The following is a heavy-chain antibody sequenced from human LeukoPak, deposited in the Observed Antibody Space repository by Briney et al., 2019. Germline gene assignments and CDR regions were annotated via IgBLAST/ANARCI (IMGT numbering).Heavy chain of an antibody. V-gene: IGHV3-21*01. CDR2: ISTSSSYI. Sequence: PGGSLRLSCAASGFTSGGYNMNWVRQAPGKGLEWVSSISTSSSYIYYADSVKGRFTISRDNAKKSLYLQMNSLRAGDTAVYYCARDGGDYYDSSGYPFHHWGQGTLVTVSS. CDR3: ARDGGDYYDSSGYPFHH. D-gene: IGHD3-22*01. J-gene: IGHJ1*01. CDR1: GFTSGGYN.